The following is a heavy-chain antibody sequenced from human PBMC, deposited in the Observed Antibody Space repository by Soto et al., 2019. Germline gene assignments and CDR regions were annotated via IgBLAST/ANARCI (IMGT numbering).Heavy chain of an antibody. V-gene: IGHV3-48*02. Sequence: EVQLVESGGGLVQPGGSLRLSCAASGFTFSLYSMSWVRQAPGKGLEWVSYISRSSTGIHYADSVKGRFTISTDDATNSMHLQMNSLRDGDTAGYYCARAVTWGLDVWGQGTTVSISS. CDR3: ARAVTWGLDV. CDR1: GFTFSLYS. CDR2: ISRSSTGI. D-gene: IGHD3-10*01. J-gene: IGHJ6*02.